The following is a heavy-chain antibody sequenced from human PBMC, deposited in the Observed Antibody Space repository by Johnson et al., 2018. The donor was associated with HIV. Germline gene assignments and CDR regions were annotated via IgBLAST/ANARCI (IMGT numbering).Heavy chain of an antibody. D-gene: IGHD3-10*01. CDR3: ARAGPRGDAFAL. V-gene: IGHV3-30-3*01. J-gene: IGHJ3*01. Sequence: VQLVESGGGVVQPGRSLRLSCAASGFTFSSYAMHWVRQAPGKGLEWVAVISYDGSNKYYADSVKGRFTISRDNSKNTLYLQMNSLRAEDTAVYYCARAGPRGDAFALWGQGTMVTVSS. CDR2: ISYDGSNK. CDR1: GFTFSSYA.